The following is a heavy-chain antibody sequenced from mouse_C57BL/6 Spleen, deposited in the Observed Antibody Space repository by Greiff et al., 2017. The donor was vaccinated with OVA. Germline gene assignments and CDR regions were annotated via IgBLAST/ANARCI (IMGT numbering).Heavy chain of an antibody. D-gene: IGHD5-5*01. V-gene: IGHV1-26*01. Sequence: VQLQQSGPEPVKPGASVKISCKASGYTFTDYYMNWVKQSHGKSLEWIGDINPNNGGTSYNQKFKGKATLTVDKSSSTAYMELRSLTSEDSAVYYCAREGLPTFDYWGQGTTLTVSS. CDR1: GYTFTDYY. CDR3: AREGLPTFDY. J-gene: IGHJ2*01. CDR2: INPNNGGT.